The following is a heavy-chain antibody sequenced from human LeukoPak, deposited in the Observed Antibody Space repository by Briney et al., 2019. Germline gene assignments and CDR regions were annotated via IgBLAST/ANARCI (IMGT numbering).Heavy chain of an antibody. CDR2: IIPRFGTA. Sequence: GASVKVSCKASGYTFTSYGISWVRQAPGQGLQWMGRIIPRFGTANYAQKFQGRVTITTDESTTTVYMELSSLRSEDTAVYFCARGWAPSSGFDYWGQGTLVTVSS. D-gene: IGHD6-19*01. J-gene: IGHJ4*02. V-gene: IGHV1-69*05. CDR3: ARGWAPSSGFDY. CDR1: GYTFTSYG.